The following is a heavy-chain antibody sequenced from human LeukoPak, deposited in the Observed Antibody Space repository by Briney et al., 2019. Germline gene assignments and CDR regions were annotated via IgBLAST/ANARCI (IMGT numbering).Heavy chain of an antibody. J-gene: IGHJ4*02. CDR2: ISSSSSYI. Sequence: GGSLRLSCAASGFTVSSYSMNWVRQAPGKGLEWVSSISSSSSYIYYADSVKGRFTISRDNAKNSVYLQMNTLRAEDTAVYYCARAGSGLFPARGNSGCLDYWGQGTPVTVSS. CDR3: ARAGSGLFPARGNSGCLDY. V-gene: IGHV3-21*01. CDR1: GFTVSSYS. D-gene: IGHD5-12*01.